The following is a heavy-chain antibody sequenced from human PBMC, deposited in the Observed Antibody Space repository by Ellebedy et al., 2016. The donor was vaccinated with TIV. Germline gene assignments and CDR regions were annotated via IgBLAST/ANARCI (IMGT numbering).Heavy chain of an antibody. CDR1: GYTFTSYA. CDR2: INAGNGNT. Sequence: ASVKVSCKASGYTFTSYAMHWVRQAPGQRLEWMGWINAGNGNTKYSQKFQGRVTITRDTSASTAYMELSSLRSDDTAVYYCARDQYYDFWSGYFSHYYYYYGMDVWGQGTTVTVSS. V-gene: IGHV1-3*01. CDR3: ARDQYYDFWSGYFSHYYYYYGMDV. D-gene: IGHD3-3*01. J-gene: IGHJ6*02.